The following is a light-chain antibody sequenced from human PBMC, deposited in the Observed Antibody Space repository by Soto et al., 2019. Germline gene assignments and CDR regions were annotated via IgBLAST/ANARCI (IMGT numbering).Light chain of an antibody. V-gene: IGLV2-14*01. J-gene: IGLJ2*01. CDR3: SSYTSSPTWV. CDR1: SSDVGGYNY. Sequence: QSALTQPASVSGSPGQSITISCTGTSSDVGGYNYVSWYQQHPGKAPKLMIYEVSNRPSGVSNRFSGSKSGNTASLTISGLPDEDEADYYCSSYTSSPTWVFGGGTKLTVL. CDR2: EVS.